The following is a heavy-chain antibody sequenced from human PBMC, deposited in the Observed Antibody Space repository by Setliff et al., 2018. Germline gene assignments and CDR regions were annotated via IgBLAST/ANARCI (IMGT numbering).Heavy chain of an antibody. V-gene: IGHV4-39*01. CDR3: GRGFSRIEGWGNWFDP. D-gene: IGHD2-15*01. Sequence: SETLSLTCTVSGGSVSNSGFFWGWLRQAPGKGLEWIGNIYDSGSSNYNASLKSRLIITRDTSKNQISLKLTSVTAADTAVYSCGRGFSRIEGWGNWFDPWGQGILVTVS. J-gene: IGHJ5*02. CDR2: IYDSGSS. CDR1: GGSVSNSGFF.